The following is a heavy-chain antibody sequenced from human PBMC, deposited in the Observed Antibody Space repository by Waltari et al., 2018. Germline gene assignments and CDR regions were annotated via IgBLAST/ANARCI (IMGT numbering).Heavy chain of an antibody. Sequence: QLQLQESGPGLVKPSETLSLTCTVPGGFISSSSYYWGRTRQPPGKGLELIGSIYYSGSTYYNPSLKSRVTISVDTSKNQFSLKLSSVTAADTAVYYCARDGGRPYGGYWGQGTLVTVSS. CDR2: IYYSGST. CDR1: GGFISSSSYY. D-gene: IGHD3-16*01. V-gene: IGHV4-39*02. CDR3: ARDGGRPYGGY. J-gene: IGHJ4*02.